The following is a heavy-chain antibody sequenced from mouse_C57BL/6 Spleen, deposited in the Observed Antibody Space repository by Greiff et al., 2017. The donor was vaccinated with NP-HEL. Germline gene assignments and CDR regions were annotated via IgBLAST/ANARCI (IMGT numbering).Heavy chain of an antibody. CDR3: AREGHGRNPSHYYGSSHWYFDV. CDR1: GYTFTSYW. Sequence: QVQLQQPGAELVRPGTSVKLSCKASGYTFTSYWMHWVKQRPGQGLEWIGVIDPSDSYTNYNQKFKGKATLTVDTSSSTAYMQLSSRTSEDSAVYYWAREGHGRNPSHYYGSSHWYFDVWGTGTTVTVSS. J-gene: IGHJ1*03. D-gene: IGHD1-1*01. V-gene: IGHV1-59*01. CDR2: IDPSDSYT.